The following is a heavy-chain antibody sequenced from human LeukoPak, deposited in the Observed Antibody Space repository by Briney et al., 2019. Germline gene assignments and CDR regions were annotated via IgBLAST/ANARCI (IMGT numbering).Heavy chain of an antibody. Sequence: GGSLRLSCAASGFTFSSYVMHWVRQAPGKGLEWVAFIRYDGSNKYYSDSVKGRFTISRDNSKNTPYLQMNSLRPEDTAVYYCARGLDLLWFGELSYDYWGQGTLVTVSS. CDR2: IRYDGSNK. J-gene: IGHJ4*02. V-gene: IGHV3-30*02. D-gene: IGHD3-10*01. CDR1: GFTFSSYV. CDR3: ARGLDLLWFGELSYDY.